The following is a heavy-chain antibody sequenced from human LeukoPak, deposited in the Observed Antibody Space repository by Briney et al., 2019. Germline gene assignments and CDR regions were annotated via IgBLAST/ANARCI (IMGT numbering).Heavy chain of an antibody. CDR1: GGTFSSYA. D-gene: IGHD3-22*01. CDR2: IIPILGIA. Sequence: ASVKVSCKASGGTFSSYAISWVRQAPGQGLEWMGRIIPILGIANYAQKFQGRVTITADKSTSTAYMELSSLRSEDTAVYYCARAYYCDSSGYYLPYYFDYWGQGTLVTVSS. J-gene: IGHJ4*02. CDR3: ARAYYCDSSGYYLPYYFDY. V-gene: IGHV1-69*04.